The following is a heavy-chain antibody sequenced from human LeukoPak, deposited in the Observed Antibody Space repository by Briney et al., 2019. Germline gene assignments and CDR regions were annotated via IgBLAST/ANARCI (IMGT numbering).Heavy chain of an antibody. D-gene: IGHD6-19*01. CDR1: GGSFSSSNYN. Sequence: ASETLSLTCIVSGGSFSSSNYNWDWVGQPPGEGLAWIGSIYYSGSTFYNPSLKSRVTISVDTSKSQLSLKLSSVTAADTAVYYCARVLRRSSGWTPFDFWGQGTLVTVSS. J-gene: IGHJ4*02. CDR3: ARVLRRSSGWTPFDF. V-gene: IGHV4-39*01. CDR2: IYYSGST.